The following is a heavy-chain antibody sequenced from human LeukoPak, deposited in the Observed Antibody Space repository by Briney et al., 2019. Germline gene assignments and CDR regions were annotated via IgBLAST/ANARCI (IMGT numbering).Heavy chain of an antibody. CDR2: IYYSGRT. Sequence: SETLSLTCTVSGGSISSGAYYWSWIRQPPGKGLEWIGYIYYSGRTYYKPSLRSRVTISVDRSRNQFSLKLTSVTAADTAGYYCARHAEESFDAFDIWSQGTMVTVSS. D-gene: IGHD1-26*01. CDR1: GGSISSGAYY. J-gene: IGHJ3*02. V-gene: IGHV4-30-4*01. CDR3: ARHAEESFDAFDI.